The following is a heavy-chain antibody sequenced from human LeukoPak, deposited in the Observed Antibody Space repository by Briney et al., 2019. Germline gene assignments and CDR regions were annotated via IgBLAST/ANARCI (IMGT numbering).Heavy chain of an antibody. V-gene: IGHV3-7*01. Sequence: GGSLRLSCRDSGFSFSNYWMNWVRQAPGKGLEWVANIKYDGSVINYVDSVKGRFTISRDNAQNSLYLQMNSLRVEDSALYYCATDRGFLTFDYWGQGTLVTVSS. J-gene: IGHJ4*02. D-gene: IGHD3-22*01. CDR3: ATDRGFLTFDY. CDR1: GFSFSNYW. CDR2: IKYDGSVI.